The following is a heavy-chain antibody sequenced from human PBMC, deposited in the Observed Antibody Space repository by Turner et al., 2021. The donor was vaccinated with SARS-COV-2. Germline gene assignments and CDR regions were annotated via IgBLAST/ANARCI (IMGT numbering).Heavy chain of an antibody. V-gene: IGHV3-30-3*01. Sequence: QVQLVESGGGVVQPGRSLRLSCAASGFTFNPYAMHWFRQAPGKGLEWVAVITYDGSTKFYADSVKGRFTISRDNSKSSLYVQMNSLRVEDTAVYYCARSRDGYIHSWGQGTLVIVSS. D-gene: IGHD2-2*01. J-gene: IGHJ4*02. CDR1: GFTFNPYA. CDR2: ITYDGSTK. CDR3: ARSRDGYIHS.